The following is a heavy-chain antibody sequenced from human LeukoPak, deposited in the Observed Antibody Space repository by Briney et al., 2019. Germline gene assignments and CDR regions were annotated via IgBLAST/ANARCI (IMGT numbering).Heavy chain of an antibody. Sequence: GGSLRLSCAASGFTFSSYAMSWARQAPGKGLEWVSAISGSGGSTYYADSVKGRFTISRDNSKNTLYLQMNSLRAEDTAVYYCAKREEAYYYDSSGYHYWGQGTLVTVSS. CDR1: GFTFSSYA. CDR3: AKREEAYYYDSSGYHY. D-gene: IGHD3-22*01. CDR2: ISGSGGST. V-gene: IGHV3-23*01. J-gene: IGHJ4*02.